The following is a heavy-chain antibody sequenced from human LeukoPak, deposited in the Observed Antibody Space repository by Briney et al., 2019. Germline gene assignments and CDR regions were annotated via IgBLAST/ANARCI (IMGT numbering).Heavy chain of an antibody. CDR3: AKSGPPRWGIWFGEY. J-gene: IGHJ4*02. V-gene: IGHV3-53*01. D-gene: IGHD3-10*01. CDR1: GFTVSSNY. Sequence: PGGSLRLSCAASGFTVSSNYMSWVRQAPGKGLEWVSVIYSGGSTYYADSVKGRFTISRDNSKNTLYLQMNSLRAEDTAVYYCAKSGPPRWGIWFGEYWGQGTLVAVSS. CDR2: IYSGGST.